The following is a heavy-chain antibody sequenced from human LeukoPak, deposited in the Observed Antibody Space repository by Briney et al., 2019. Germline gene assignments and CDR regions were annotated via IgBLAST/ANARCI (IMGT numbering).Heavy chain of an antibody. CDR2: ISTMSNYI. D-gene: IGHD5-12*01. V-gene: IGHV3-21*01. J-gene: IGHJ5*02. Sequence: GGSLRLSCAASGFDFSTYAINWVRQAPGKGLEWVSSISTMSNYIFYGGSVKGRFTISRDNAKNSVYLQMTSLRPEDTAVYYCSRDRLGGLDLWGQGTLVTVSS. CDR3: SRDRLGGLDL. CDR1: GFDFSTYA.